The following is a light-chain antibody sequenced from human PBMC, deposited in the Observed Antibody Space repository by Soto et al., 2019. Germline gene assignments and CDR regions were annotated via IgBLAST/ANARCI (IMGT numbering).Light chain of an antibody. CDR2: EVT. V-gene: IGLV2-8*01. J-gene: IGLJ2*01. Sequence: QSVLTQPPSASWSPGQSVTISCTGTSSDVGAYNYVSWYQQHPGKAPKLMIYEVTKRPSGVPDRFSGSKSGNTASLTVSGLQAEDEADYYCNSYAGSNNLVFGGGTKLTVL. CDR1: SSDVGAYNY. CDR3: NSYAGSNNLV.